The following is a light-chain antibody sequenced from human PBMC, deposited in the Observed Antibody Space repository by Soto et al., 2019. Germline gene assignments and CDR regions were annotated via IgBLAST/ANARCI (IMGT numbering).Light chain of an antibody. J-gene: IGLJ2*01. CDR2: DVT. CDR3: SSYARSNTLL. V-gene: IGLV2-14*03. Sequence: QSALTQPASVSGSPGQSITISCTGTSSDVGGYNFVSWYQQYPGKAPKLMIYDVTNRPSGVSNRFSGSKSGNTASLTISGLQADDEADYYCSSYARSNTLLFGGGTKVTVL. CDR1: SSDVGGYNF.